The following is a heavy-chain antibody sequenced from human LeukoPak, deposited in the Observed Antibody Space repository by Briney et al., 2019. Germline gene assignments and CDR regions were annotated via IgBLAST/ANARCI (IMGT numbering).Heavy chain of an antibody. Sequence: GGSLPLSSAASGFTFSSYWMHWVRQAPGKGLVWVSRINSDGSSTSYADSVKGRFTISRDNAKNTLYLQMNSLRAEDTAVYYCASDPSLAMAPWYYYGMDVWGHDTPATVSS. CDR3: ASDPSLAMAPWYYYGMDV. V-gene: IGHV3-74*01. CDR1: GFTFSSYW. CDR2: INSDGSST. D-gene: IGHD5-18*01. J-gene: IGHJ6*02.